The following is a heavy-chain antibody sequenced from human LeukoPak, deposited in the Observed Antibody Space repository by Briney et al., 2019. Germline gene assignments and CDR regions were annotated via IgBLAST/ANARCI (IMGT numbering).Heavy chain of an antibody. CDR2: IKQDGSEK. Sequence: GGSLRLSCAASGFTLSSYWMSWVRQAPGKGLEWVANIKQDGSEKYYVDSVKGRFTISRDNAKNSLYLQMNSLRAEDTAVYYCAKRPIPAALRAATFGYWGQGILVTVSS. CDR1: GFTLSSYW. D-gene: IGHD2-2*01. CDR3: AKRPIPAALRAATFGY. J-gene: IGHJ4*02. V-gene: IGHV3-7*01.